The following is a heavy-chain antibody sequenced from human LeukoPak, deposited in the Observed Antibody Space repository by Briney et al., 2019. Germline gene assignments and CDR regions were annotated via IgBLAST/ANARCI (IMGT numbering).Heavy chain of an antibody. V-gene: IGHV3-64*01. CDR1: GFTLSSYA. Sequence: GGSLRLSCAASGFTLSSYAMSWVRQGPGKGLEYVSAISSNGGSTYYANSVKGRFTISRDNSKNSLYLQMNSLRAEDTALYYCARAARYGSGPGRSRQIPYYYYMDVWGKGTTVTVSS. D-gene: IGHD3-10*01. J-gene: IGHJ6*03. CDR2: ISSNGGST. CDR3: ARAARYGSGPGRSRQIPYYYYMDV.